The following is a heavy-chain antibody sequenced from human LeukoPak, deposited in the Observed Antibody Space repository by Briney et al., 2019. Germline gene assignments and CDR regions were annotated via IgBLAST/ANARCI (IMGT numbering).Heavy chain of an antibody. Sequence: GGSLRLSCAASGFTFSTYDMHWVRPASGKGLEWVSAIGTAGETHYPGSVMGRFTISRENAKNSLYLQMNSLRAGDTAVYFCARGTPSYGAVDHWGQGTLVTVSS. D-gene: IGHD1-14*01. V-gene: IGHV3-13*01. CDR3: ARGTPSYGAVDH. CDR2: IGTAGET. J-gene: IGHJ4*02. CDR1: GFTFSTYD.